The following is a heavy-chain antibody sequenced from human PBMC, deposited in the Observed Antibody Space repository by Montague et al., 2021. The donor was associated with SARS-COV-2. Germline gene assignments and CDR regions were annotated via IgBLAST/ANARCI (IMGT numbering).Heavy chain of an antibody. Sequence: SETLSLTCTVSGDSISYFYWSWIRQPAGKGLEWIGRVSASGSTNYNPSLNSRVTMSVDTSKKQFSLRLSPVTAADTAVYYCARDVVAAPGTFGHWGQGTLVTVSS. CDR1: GDSISYFY. J-gene: IGHJ4*02. CDR3: ARDVVAAPGTFGH. CDR2: VSASGST. D-gene: IGHD6-13*01. V-gene: IGHV4-4*07.